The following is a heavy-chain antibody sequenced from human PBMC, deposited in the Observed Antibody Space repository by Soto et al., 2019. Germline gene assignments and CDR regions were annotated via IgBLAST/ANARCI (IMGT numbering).Heavy chain of an antibody. CDR2: VRGSGSNK. Sequence: GGSLRLSCAASGVNFSRFAMTWVRQAPGKGLEWVSAVRGSGSNKYYADSVKGRFTISRDNSKNTLYLQMNSLRAEDTAVYYCAKDHLQSYYYYYMDVWGKGTTVTVSS. D-gene: IGHD4-4*01. J-gene: IGHJ6*03. CDR3: AKDHLQSYYYYYMDV. V-gene: IGHV3-23*01. CDR1: GVNFSRFA.